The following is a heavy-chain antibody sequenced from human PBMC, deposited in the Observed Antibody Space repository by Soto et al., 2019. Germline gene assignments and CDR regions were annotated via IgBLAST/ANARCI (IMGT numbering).Heavy chain of an antibody. J-gene: IGHJ4*02. CDR1: GFTFSSYG. CDR2: IWYDGSNK. CDR3: ARDIDYGDYQTDY. V-gene: IGHV3-33*01. Sequence: VQLVESGGGVVQPGRSLRLSCAASGFTFSSYGMHWVRQAPGKGLEWVAVIWYDGSNKYYADSVKGRFTISRDNSKNTLYLQMNSLRAEDTAVYYCARDIDYGDYQTDYWGQGTLVTVSS. D-gene: IGHD4-17*01.